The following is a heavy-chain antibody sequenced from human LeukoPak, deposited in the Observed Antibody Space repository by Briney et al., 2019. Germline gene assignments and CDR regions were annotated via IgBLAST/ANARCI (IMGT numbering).Heavy chain of an antibody. D-gene: IGHD6-19*01. CDR3: ARASSGWLLGYFDY. CDR2: IYYSGGT. J-gene: IGHJ4*02. Sequence: SETLSLTCTVSGGSISSYYWSWIRQPPGKGLEWIGYIYYSGGTNYNPSLKSRVTISVDTSKNQFSLKLSSVTAADTAVYYCARASSGWLLGYFDYWGQGTLVTVSS. V-gene: IGHV4-59*01. CDR1: GGSISSYY.